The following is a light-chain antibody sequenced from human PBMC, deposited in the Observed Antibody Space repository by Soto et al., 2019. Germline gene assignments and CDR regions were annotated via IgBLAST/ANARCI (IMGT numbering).Light chain of an antibody. J-gene: IGKJ5*01. CDR3: QQRRTLVT. V-gene: IGKV3-11*01. Sequence: VVLTQCPATLSLSPGERATLSCRASQSVSSYLAWYQHKPGQSPRLLIYDSSHRATGIPASLSGSASETDFPLTISRIPPEDFAVYYCQQRRTLVTFGQGTRLEIK. CDR1: QSVSSY. CDR2: DSS.